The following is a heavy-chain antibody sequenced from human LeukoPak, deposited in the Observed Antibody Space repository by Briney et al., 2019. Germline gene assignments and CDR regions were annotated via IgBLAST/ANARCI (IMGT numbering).Heavy chain of an antibody. CDR2: INHSGST. CDR3: ATRGGYSYGYFDY. J-gene: IGHJ4*02. CDR1: GGSFSGYY. V-gene: IGHV4-34*01. Sequence: PSETLSLTCAVYGGSFSGYYWSWIRQPPGKGLEWIVEINHSGSTNYNPSLKSRVTISVDTSKNQFSLKLSSVTAADTAVYYCATRGGYSYGYFDYWGQGTLVTVSS. D-gene: IGHD5-18*01.